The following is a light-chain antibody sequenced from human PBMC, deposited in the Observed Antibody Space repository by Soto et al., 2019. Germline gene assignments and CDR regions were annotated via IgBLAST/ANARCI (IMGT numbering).Light chain of an antibody. CDR2: GAS. CDR3: QQYNKWPPIT. Sequence: EIVMTQSPATPSVSPGERVTLSCRASQSVSSNLAWYQQKPGQSPRLLIYGASSRATGIPARFSGSGSGTDFTLTISSLQSEDFAVYYCQQYNKWPPITFGQGTRLEIK. V-gene: IGKV3-15*01. CDR1: QSVSSN. J-gene: IGKJ5*01.